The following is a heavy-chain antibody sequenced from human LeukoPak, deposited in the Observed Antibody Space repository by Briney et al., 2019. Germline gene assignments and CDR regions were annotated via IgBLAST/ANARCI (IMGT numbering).Heavy chain of an antibody. CDR1: GFTLRNYA. Sequence: GGSLRLSCAASGFTLRNYAMAWVRHAPGKGLVWVSRINSDGSSTSYADSVKGRFTISRDNAKNTLYLQMNSLRAEDTAVYYCARDPGLLLWFGELSSDAFDIWGQGTMVTVSS. V-gene: IGHV3-74*01. D-gene: IGHD3-10*01. J-gene: IGHJ3*02. CDR3: ARDPGLLLWFGELSSDAFDI. CDR2: INSDGSST.